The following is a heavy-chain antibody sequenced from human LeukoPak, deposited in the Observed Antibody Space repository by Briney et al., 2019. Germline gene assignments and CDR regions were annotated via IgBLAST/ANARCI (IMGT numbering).Heavy chain of an antibody. V-gene: IGHV1-2*02. D-gene: IGHD3-3*01. Sequence: GASVKVSCKASGYTFTGYYMHWVRQAPGQGLEWMGWINPNSGGTNYAQKFQGRVTMTRDTSISTAYMELSRLRFDDTAVYYCARRVTIFGVDSYSTWGQGTLVTVSS. CDR2: INPNSGGT. J-gene: IGHJ4*02. CDR1: GYTFTGYY. CDR3: ARRVTIFGVDSYST.